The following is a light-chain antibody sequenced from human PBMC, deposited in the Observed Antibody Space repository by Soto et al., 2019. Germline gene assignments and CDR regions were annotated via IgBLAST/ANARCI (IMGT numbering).Light chain of an antibody. V-gene: IGKV3-20*01. CDR1: QTIRTNY. CDR2: GAS. CDR3: QQYGSSPWT. Sequence: ETVLTQSPGTLSLSPGERATLSCRASQTIRTNYLAWYRQTPGQAPRLLIYGASNRATGIADRCIGSGYGTAFTLIISRLEPEDFAMYYCQQYGSSPWTFGQGTKVDIK. J-gene: IGKJ1*01.